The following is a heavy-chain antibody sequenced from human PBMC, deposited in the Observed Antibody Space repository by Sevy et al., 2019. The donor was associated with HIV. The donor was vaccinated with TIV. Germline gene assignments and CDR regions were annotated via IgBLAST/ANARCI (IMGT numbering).Heavy chain of an antibody. D-gene: IGHD2-8*01. CDR2: LSFGCGKI. CDR1: GFAFYEYS. J-gene: IGHJ4*02. V-gene: IGHV3-23*01. CDR3: AGEGCSRPHDY. Sequence: GGSLRLSCAASGFAFYEYSMSWIRQAPGKGLEWVATLSFGCGKINYADSVKGRFTISRDNSKNSFYLQMDNLRVEDTSLSYWAGEGCSRPHDYWGQGTRVTVSS.